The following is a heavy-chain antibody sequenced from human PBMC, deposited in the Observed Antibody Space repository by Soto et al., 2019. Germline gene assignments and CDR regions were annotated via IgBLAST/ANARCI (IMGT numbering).Heavy chain of an antibody. Sequence: EASVKVSCKASGYTFTSYGISWVRQAPGQGLAWMGWISAYNGNTNYAQKLQGRVTMTTDTSTSTAYMELRSLRSDDTALYYCARVLSGSYYYGMDVWGQGTTVTVSS. J-gene: IGHJ6*02. CDR1: GYTFTSYG. D-gene: IGHD1-26*01. CDR2: ISAYNGNT. CDR3: ARVLSGSYYYGMDV. V-gene: IGHV1-18*04.